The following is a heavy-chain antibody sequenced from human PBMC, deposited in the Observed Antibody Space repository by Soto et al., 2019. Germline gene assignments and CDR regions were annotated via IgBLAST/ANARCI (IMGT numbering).Heavy chain of an antibody. CDR2: ISSSSSTI. V-gene: IGHV3-48*01. D-gene: IGHD3-10*01. CDR3: ASTPTGDYYGSGSYYDTGSGDYYYMDV. CDR1: GFTFSSYS. Sequence: GGSLRLSCAASGFTFSSYSMNWVRQAPGKGLEWVSYISSSSSTIYYADSVKGRFTISRENAKNSLYLQMNSLRAEDTAVYYCASTPTGDYYGSGSYYDTGSGDYYYMDVWGKGTTVTVSS. J-gene: IGHJ6*03.